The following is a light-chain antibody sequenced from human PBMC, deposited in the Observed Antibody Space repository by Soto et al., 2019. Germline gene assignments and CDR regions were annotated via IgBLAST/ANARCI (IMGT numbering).Light chain of an antibody. CDR3: GSWDSSLSAYV. V-gene: IGLV1-51*01. CDR2: DDN. Sequence: VLTQPPSVSAAPGQKVTISCSGSSSNIGGNSVSWYQQLPGTAPKLLIYDDNKRPSGIPGRFSGSKSGTSATLGITGFQTGDEADYYCGSWDSSLSAYVFGTRTKVTVL. CDR1: SSNIGGNS. J-gene: IGLJ1*01.